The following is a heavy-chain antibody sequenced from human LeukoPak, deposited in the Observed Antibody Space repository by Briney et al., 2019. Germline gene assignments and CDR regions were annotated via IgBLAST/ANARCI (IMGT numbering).Heavy chain of an antibody. CDR2: TYYRSKWYS. CDR3: AKISSPWSPRDAFDI. J-gene: IGHJ3*02. Sequence: SQTHSLTCAISGDSVSSSSASWNWIRQSPSRGLEWLGRTYYRSKWYSDYAVSVKSRITINPDTSKNQFSLQLNSVTPEDTAVYFCAKISSPWSPRDAFDIWGQGTIVTVSS. V-gene: IGHV6-1*01. D-gene: IGHD1-26*01. CDR1: GDSVSSSSAS.